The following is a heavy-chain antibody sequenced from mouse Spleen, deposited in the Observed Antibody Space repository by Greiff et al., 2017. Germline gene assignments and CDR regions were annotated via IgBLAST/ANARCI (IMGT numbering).Heavy chain of an antibody. CDR1: GYTFTSYW. J-gene: IGHJ2*01. CDR3: ARQDY. V-gene: IGHV1-50*01. CDR2: IDPSDSYT. Sequence: QVQLQQPGAELVKPGASVKLSCKASGYTFTSYWMQWVKQRPGQGLEWIGEIDPSDSYTTYNQKFKGKATLTVDTSSSTAYMQLSSLTSEDSAVYYCARQDYWGEGTTLTVSS.